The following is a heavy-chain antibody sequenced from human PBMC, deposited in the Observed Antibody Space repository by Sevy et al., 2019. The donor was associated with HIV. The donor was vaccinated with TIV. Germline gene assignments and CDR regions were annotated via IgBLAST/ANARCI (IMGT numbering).Heavy chain of an antibody. V-gene: IGHV1-18*01. Sequence: GAVKVSCKASGYTFTSYGISWVRQAPGQGLERMGWISAYNGNTNYAQELQGRVTMTTDISTNTAYMELRSLRSDDTAVYYCARDRGEQWLVYFDYWGQGTLVPVSS. CDR3: ARDRGEQWLVYFDY. J-gene: IGHJ4*02. CDR2: ISAYNGNT. D-gene: IGHD6-19*01. CDR1: GYTFTSYG.